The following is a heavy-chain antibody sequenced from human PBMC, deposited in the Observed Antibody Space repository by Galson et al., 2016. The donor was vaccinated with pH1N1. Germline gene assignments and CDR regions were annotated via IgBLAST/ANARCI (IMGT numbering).Heavy chain of an antibody. J-gene: IGHJ5*02. CDR2: IYWNDDK. D-gene: IGHD4-17*01. Sequence: PALVKPTQTLTLTCTFSGFSLSTNGVGVGWIRQPPGKALEWLALIYWNDDKRYSPSLKSKLVITKDTSKNQVVLTMTNMDPVDTATYYCAHTLYGDYVDWFGPWGQGTLVTVSS. CDR1: GFSLSTNGVG. V-gene: IGHV2-5*01. CDR3: AHTLYGDYVDWFGP.